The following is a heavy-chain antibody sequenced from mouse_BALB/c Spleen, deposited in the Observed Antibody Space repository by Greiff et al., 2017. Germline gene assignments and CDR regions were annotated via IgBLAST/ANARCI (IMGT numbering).Heavy chain of an antibody. CDR1: GFTFSSFG. Sequence: EVKLMESGGGLVQPGGSRKLSCAASGFTFSSFGMHWVRQAPEKGLEWVAYISSGSSTIYYADTVKGRFTISRDNPKNTLFLQMTSLRSEDTAMYYCARGKTGTGYAMDYWGQGTSVTVSS. D-gene: IGHD4-1*01. CDR3: ARGKTGTGYAMDY. V-gene: IGHV5-17*02. J-gene: IGHJ4*01. CDR2: ISSGSSTI.